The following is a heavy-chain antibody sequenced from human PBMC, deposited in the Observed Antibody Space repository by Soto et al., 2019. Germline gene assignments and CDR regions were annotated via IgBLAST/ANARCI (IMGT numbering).Heavy chain of an antibody. D-gene: IGHD3-3*01. V-gene: IGHV3-21*01. CDR1: GLTFSSYS. CDR3: ASSTDESYYDFWSGYYNY. CDR2: ISSSSSYI. Sequence: GGSLRLSCAASGLTFSSYSMNWVRQAPGKGLEWVSSISSSSSYIYYADSVKGRFTISRDNAKNSLYLQMNSLRAEDTAVYYCASSTDESYYDFWSGYYNYWGQGTLVTVSS. J-gene: IGHJ4*02.